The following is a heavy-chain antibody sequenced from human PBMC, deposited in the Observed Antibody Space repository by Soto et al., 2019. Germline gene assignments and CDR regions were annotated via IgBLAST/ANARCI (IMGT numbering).Heavy chain of an antibody. D-gene: IGHD2-2*01. V-gene: IGHV1-18*01. CDR3: ARDGGGCISTSCYVGAFDI. CDR1: GYTFTSYG. CDR2: ISAYNGNT. J-gene: IGHJ3*02. Sequence: QVQLVQSGAEVKKPGASVKVSCKASGYTFTSYGISWVRQAPGQGLEWMGWISAYNGNTNYAQKLQGRVTMTTDPSTSPAYMELRSLRSDDTAVYYCARDGGGCISTSCYVGAFDIWGQGTMVTVSS.